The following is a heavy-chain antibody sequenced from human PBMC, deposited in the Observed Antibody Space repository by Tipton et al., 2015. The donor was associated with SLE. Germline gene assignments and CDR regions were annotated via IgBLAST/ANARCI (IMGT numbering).Heavy chain of an antibody. J-gene: IGHJ1*01. CDR2: IYYSGST. CDR1: GGSISSSSYY. D-gene: IGHD2-2*01. CDR3: ARVNVVVPAAPSAGYFQH. V-gene: IGHV4-39*07. Sequence: TLSLTCTVSGGSISSSSYYWGWIRQPPGKGLEWIGSIYYSGSTYYNPSLKSRVTISVDTSKNQFSLKLSPVTAADTAVYYCARVNVVVPAAPSAGYFQHWGQGTLVTVSS.